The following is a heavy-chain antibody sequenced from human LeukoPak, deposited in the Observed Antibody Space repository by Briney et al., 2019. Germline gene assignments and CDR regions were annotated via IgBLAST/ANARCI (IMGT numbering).Heavy chain of an antibody. CDR3: AKSVYSSGWYLFPTALDY. D-gene: IGHD6-19*01. V-gene: IGHV3-30-3*02. J-gene: IGHJ4*02. CDR1: GFTLTSYT. CDR2: VSYDGTKI. Sequence: GGSLRLSCATSGFTLTSYTMHWVRQAPGKGLEWVAVVSYDGTKISYADSVKGRFTISRDNSKNTLYLQMNSLRAEDTAVYYCAKSVYSSGWYLFPTALDYWGQGTLVTVSS.